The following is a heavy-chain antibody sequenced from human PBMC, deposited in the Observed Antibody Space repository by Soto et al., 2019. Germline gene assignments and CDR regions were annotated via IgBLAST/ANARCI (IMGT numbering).Heavy chain of an antibody. D-gene: IGHD3-10*01. CDR3: ARQRAWYGEWAFDI. J-gene: IGHJ3*02. CDR1: GGSISSDTYY. Sequence: QLQVQESGPGLVKASETLSLTCSVSGGSISSDTYYWVWVRQPPGKGLEWIGSIKYNGHTYYNPSLKCRVAMSVDTSKNQFSLHLTSVTAADTAVYSCARQRAWYGEWAFDIWGQGTRVTVSS. V-gene: IGHV4-39*01. CDR2: IKYNGHT.